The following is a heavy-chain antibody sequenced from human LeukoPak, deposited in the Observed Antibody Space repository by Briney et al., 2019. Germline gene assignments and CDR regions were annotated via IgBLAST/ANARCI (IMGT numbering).Heavy chain of an antibody. D-gene: IGHD2-21*02. CDR3: ASNCGGDCFSDY. CDR1: GGSISSGDYY. Sequence: PSETLSLTCTVSGGSISSGDYYRSWIRQPPGTGLEWIGYIYYSGCTYYNPSLKSPFTISVDMSKNHYSLKLSSVTAADTAVYYCASNCGGDCFSDYWGQGTLVTVSS. V-gene: IGHV4-30-4*08. CDR2: IYYSGCT. J-gene: IGHJ4*02.